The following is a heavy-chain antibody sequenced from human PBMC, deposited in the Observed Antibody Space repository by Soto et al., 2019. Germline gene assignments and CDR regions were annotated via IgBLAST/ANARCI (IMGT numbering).Heavy chain of an antibody. J-gene: IGHJ5*02. Sequence: PSETLSLTCTFSGSSIIGYYWTWIRQSPERGMEWIGYIHYSGSANYNPSLNSRRTMSVDRSKSQFARKLAAVAAADTAVYYCESGVGGSGLNWFDPWGQGTLVTVSS. D-gene: IGHD6-19*01. CDR1: GSSIIGYY. CDR3: ESGVGGSGLNWFDP. CDR2: IHYSGSA. V-gene: IGHV4-59*12.